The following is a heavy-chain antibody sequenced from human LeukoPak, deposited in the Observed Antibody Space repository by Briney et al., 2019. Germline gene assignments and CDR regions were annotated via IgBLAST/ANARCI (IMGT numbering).Heavy chain of an antibody. J-gene: IGHJ4*02. CDR2: INPNSGGT. CDR3: ARGVSGSYSFDY. CDR1: GYTLTELS. Sequence: ASVKVSCKVSGYTLTELSMHWVRQAPGQGLEWMGWINPNSGGTNYARKFQGRVTMTRDTSISTAYMDLSRLRSDDTAVYYCARGVSGSYSFDYWGQGTLVTVSS. D-gene: IGHD1-26*01. V-gene: IGHV1-2*02.